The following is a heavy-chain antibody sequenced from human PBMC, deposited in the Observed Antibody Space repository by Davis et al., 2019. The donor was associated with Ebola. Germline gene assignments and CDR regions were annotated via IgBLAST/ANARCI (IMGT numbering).Heavy chain of an antibody. CDR3: ARDFPRGYCSGGSCGHYYGMDV. CDR2: IYYSGST. J-gene: IGHJ6*02. Sequence: MPSETLSLTCTVSGGSISSGGYYWSWIRQHPGKGLEWIGYIYYSGSTYYSPSLKSRVTISVDTSKNQFSLKLSSVTAADTAVYYCARDFPRGYCSGGSCGHYYGMDVWGQGTTVTVSS. V-gene: IGHV4-61*08. D-gene: IGHD2-15*01. CDR1: GGSISSGGYY.